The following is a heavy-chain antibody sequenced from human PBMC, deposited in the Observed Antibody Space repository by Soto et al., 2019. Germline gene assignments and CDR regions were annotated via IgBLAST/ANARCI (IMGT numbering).Heavy chain of an antibody. CDR2: IIGGDGDK. CDR3: AKDRDPDGIWTFDS. V-gene: IGHV3-23*01. J-gene: IGHJ5*01. CDR1: GFTFRTFT. D-gene: IGHD3-9*01. Sequence: EVQLLEHGGQLVQPGESLRLSCAASGFTFRTFTMNWVRQAPGKGLEWVSGIIGGDGDKFYSDSVKGRFTSSRDNSKDMLFLQTSSLRVDDTAVYYCAKDRDPDGIWTFDSWGQGTLVTVSS.